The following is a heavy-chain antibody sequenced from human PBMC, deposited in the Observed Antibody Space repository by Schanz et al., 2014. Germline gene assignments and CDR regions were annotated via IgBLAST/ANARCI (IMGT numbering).Heavy chain of an antibody. CDR2: ISHNTFYT. CDR3: ARDDAWAFDY. V-gene: IGHV3-11*06. D-gene: IGHD7-27*01. Sequence: VQLVESGGGLVQPGGSLRLSCAASGFTFSDYYISWIRQAPGMGLEWVSYISHNTFYTDYADSVKGRFTISRDEVKHSVYLQMNSLRDDDTAVYYCARDDAWAFDYWGHGTLVTVSS. J-gene: IGHJ4*01. CDR1: GFTFSDYY.